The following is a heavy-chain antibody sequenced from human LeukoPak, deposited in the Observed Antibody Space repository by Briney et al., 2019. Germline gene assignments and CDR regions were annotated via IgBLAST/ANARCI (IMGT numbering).Heavy chain of an antibody. CDR1: GYSFTSYW. CDR2: IYPGDSDT. V-gene: IGHV5-51*01. D-gene: IGHD4-23*01. CDR3: AAGTGTVVKPVTFDY. Sequence: GESLKISCKGSGYSFTSYWIGWVRQMPGKGLEWMGIIYPGDSDTRYSPSFQGQVTISADKSISTAYLQWSSLKASDTAMYYCAAGTGTVVKPVTFDYWGQGTLVTVSS. J-gene: IGHJ4*02.